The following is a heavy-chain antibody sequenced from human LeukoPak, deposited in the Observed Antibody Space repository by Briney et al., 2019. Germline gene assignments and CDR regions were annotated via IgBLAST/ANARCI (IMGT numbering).Heavy chain of an antibody. D-gene: IGHD2-15*01. J-gene: IGHJ1*01. Sequence: GASLQISCKGSGYSFTNYWIAWVRQMPGKGLEWMGIIYPGDSDTRYSPSFQGQVTISADKSISTAYLQWSSLKASDTAMYYCARQECSGGSCYSSHWGQGTLVTVSS. CDR1: GYSFTNYW. CDR2: IYPGDSDT. CDR3: ARQECSGGSCYSSH. V-gene: IGHV5-51*01.